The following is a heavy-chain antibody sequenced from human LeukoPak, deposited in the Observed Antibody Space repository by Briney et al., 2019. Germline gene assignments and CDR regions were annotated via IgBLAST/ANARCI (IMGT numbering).Heavy chain of an antibody. J-gene: IGHJ5*02. Sequence: SETLSLTCAVYGGSFSSYYWSWIRQPPGKGLEWIGYIYYSGSTNYNPSLKSRVTISVDTSKNQFSLKLSSVTAADTAVYYCARGYYDFWSGYSGNWFDPWGQGTLVTVSS. V-gene: IGHV4-59*01. CDR3: ARGYYDFWSGYSGNWFDP. D-gene: IGHD3-3*01. CDR2: IYYSGST. CDR1: GGSFSSYY.